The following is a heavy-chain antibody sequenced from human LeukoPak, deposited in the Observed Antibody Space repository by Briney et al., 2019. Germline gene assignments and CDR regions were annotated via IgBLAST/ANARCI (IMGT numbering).Heavy chain of an antibody. V-gene: IGHV3-21*01. CDR2: ISSSSSYI. CDR3: ARAKAAMVSYYYYYYMDV. D-gene: IGHD5-18*01. Sequence: GGSLRLSCAASGFTFSSYSMNWVRQAPGKGLEWVSSISSSSSYIYYADSVKGRFTISRDNAKNSLYLQMNGLRAEDTAVYYCARAKAAMVSYYYYYYMDVWGKGTTVTVSS. J-gene: IGHJ6*03. CDR1: GFTFSSYS.